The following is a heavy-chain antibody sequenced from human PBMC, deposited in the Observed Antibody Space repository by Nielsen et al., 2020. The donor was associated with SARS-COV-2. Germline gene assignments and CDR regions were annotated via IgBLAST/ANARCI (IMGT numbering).Heavy chain of an antibody. CDR3: ARVAGDYYYYGMDV. CDR2: NSSSSSYI. Sequence: GGSLRLSCAASGFTFSDYYMSWIRQAPGKGLEWVSYNSSSSSYIYYADSVKGRFTISRDNAKNSLYLQMNSLRAEDTAVYYCARVAGDYYYYGMDVWGQGTTVTVSS. J-gene: IGHJ6*02. CDR1: GFTFSDYY. V-gene: IGHV3-11*06. D-gene: IGHD6-19*01.